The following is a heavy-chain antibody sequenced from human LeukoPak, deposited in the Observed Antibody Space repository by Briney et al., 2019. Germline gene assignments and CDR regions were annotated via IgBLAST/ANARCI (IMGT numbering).Heavy chain of an antibody. Sequence: SVKVSCKASGGTFSSYAITWVRQAPGQGLEWLGRIIPIFGTANYAQKFQGRVTITTDESTSTAYMELSTLRSDDTAVYYCARERPPGDSSNWFLEGYFDIWGQGTLVTVSS. J-gene: IGHJ4*02. CDR1: GGTFSSYA. CDR2: IIPIFGTA. V-gene: IGHV1-69*05. CDR3: ARERPPGDSSNWFLEGYFDI. D-gene: IGHD6-13*01.